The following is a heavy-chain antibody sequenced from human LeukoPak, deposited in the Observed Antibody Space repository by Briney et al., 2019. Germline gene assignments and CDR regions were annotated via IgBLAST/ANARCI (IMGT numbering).Heavy chain of an antibody. D-gene: IGHD3-3*01. CDR2: INPSGGST. CDR3: ARSGYYDFWSGDYYYYYYGMDV. CDR1: GYTFTSYY. Sequence: ASVKVSCKASGYTFTSYYMHWVRQAPGQGLEWMGIINPSGGSTSYAQKFQGRVTMTRDTSTSTVYMELSSLRSEDTAVYYCARSGYYDFWSGDYYYYYYGMDVWGQGTTVTVSS. J-gene: IGHJ6*02. V-gene: IGHV1-46*01.